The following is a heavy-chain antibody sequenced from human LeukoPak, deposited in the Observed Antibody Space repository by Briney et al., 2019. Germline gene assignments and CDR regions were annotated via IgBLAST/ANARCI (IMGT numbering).Heavy chain of an antibody. D-gene: IGHD5-18*01. Sequence: SETLSLTCAVYGGSFSGYYWNWIRQPPGKGLEWIGEINHSGNTNYNPSLKSRVTISVDTSKNQFSLKLSSVTAADTAVYYCARAHGYSYGYGTPFDPWGQGTLVTVSS. CDR3: ARAHGYSYGYGTPFDP. V-gene: IGHV4-34*01. CDR2: INHSGNT. J-gene: IGHJ5*02. CDR1: GGSFSGYY.